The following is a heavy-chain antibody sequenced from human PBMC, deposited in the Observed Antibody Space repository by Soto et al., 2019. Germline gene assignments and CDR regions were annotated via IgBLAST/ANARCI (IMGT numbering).Heavy chain of an antibody. CDR1: GFTFSSYS. CDR3: ARGAGIAVAGTVDY. J-gene: IGHJ4*02. D-gene: IGHD6-19*01. Sequence: EVQLVESGGGLVKPGGSLRLSCAASGFTFSSYSMNWVRQAPGKGLEWVSSISSSSSYIYYADSVKGRFTISRDNAKNSLYLQMNSLRAEDTAVYYCARGAGIAVAGTVDYWGQGTLVTVSS. CDR2: ISSSSSYI. V-gene: IGHV3-21*01.